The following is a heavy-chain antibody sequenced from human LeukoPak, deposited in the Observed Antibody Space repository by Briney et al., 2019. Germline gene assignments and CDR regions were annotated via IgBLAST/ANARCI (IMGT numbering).Heavy chain of an antibody. V-gene: IGHV4-34*01. CDR1: GGSFSGYY. J-gene: IGHJ6*03. Sequence: SETLSLTCAVYGGSFSGYYWSWIRQPPGKGLEWIGEINHSGSTNYNPSLKSRVTISVDTSKNQFSLKLSSVTAADTAVYYCARANYDFWSGYYRNYYYYMDVWGRGTTVTVSS. CDR3: ARANYDFWSGYYRNYYYYMDV. CDR2: INHSGST. D-gene: IGHD3-3*01.